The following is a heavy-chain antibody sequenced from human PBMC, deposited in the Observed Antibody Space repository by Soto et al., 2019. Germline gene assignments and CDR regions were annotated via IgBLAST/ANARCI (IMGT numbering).Heavy chain of an antibody. Sequence: VQLVESGGGLVQPGGSLRLSCAASGFTFSSYWMSWVRQAPGKGLEWVANIKQDGSEKYYVDSVKGRFTISSDNAKNSLYLQMNSLRAEDTAVYYCARVGQSFVEYYYYYYMDVWGKGTTVTVSS. J-gene: IGHJ6*03. V-gene: IGHV3-7*01. CDR2: IKQDGSEK. D-gene: IGHD4-4*01. CDR1: GFTFSSYW. CDR3: ARVGQSFVEYYYYYYMDV.